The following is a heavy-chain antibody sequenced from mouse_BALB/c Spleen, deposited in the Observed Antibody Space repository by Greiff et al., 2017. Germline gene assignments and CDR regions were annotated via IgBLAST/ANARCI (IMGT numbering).Heavy chain of an antibody. Sequence: EVLLVESGGDLVKPGGSLKLSCAASGFTFSSYGMSWVRQTPDKRLEWVATISSGGSYTYYPDSVKGRFTISRDNAKNTLYLQMSSLTSEDTAMYYCASLCYYFDYWGQGTTVTVSA. J-gene: IGHJ2*01. CDR1: GFTFSSYG. CDR2: ISSGGSYT. V-gene: IGHV5-6*01. CDR3: ASLCYYFDY.